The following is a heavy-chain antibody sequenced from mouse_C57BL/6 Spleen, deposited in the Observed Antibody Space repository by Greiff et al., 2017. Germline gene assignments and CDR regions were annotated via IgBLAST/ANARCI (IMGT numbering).Heavy chain of an antibody. CDR1: GYTFTSYW. CDR2: IHPNSGST. Sequence: VQLQQPGAELVKPGASVKLSCKASGYTFTSYWMHWVKQRPGQGLEWIGMIHPNSGSTNYNEKFKSKATLTVDKSSSTAYMQLSSLTSEDSAVYYCARSYYGSSYRYWYFDGWGTGTTVTVSS. J-gene: IGHJ1*03. CDR3: ARSYYGSSYRYWYFDG. V-gene: IGHV1-64*01. D-gene: IGHD1-1*01.